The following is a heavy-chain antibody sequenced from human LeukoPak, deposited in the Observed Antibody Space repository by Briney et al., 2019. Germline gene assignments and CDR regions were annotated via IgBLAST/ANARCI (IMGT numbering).Heavy chain of an antibody. J-gene: IGHJ4*02. Sequence: GASVKVSCRASGGTFSSYAISWVRQAPGQGLEWMGGIIPIFGTANYAQKFQGRVTMTRDTSTSTVYMELSSLRSEDTAVYYCARSYSGSYYAESGADYWGQGTLVTVSS. D-gene: IGHD1-26*01. CDR1: GGTFSSYA. CDR3: ARSYSGSYYAESGADY. CDR2: IIPIFGTA. V-gene: IGHV1-69*05.